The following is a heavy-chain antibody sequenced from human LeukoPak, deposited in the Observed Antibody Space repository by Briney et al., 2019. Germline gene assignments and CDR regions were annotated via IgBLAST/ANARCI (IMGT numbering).Heavy chain of an antibody. CDR1: GGSFSGYY. Sequence: PSETLSLTCAVYGGSFSGYYWSWIRQPPGKGLEWIGEINHSGSTNYNPSLKSRVTISVDTSKNQFSLKLSSVTAADTAVYYCARSNWDLHWYFDLWGRGTLVTVSS. CDR3: ARSNWDLHWYFDL. CDR2: INHSGST. D-gene: IGHD7-27*01. J-gene: IGHJ2*01. V-gene: IGHV4-34*01.